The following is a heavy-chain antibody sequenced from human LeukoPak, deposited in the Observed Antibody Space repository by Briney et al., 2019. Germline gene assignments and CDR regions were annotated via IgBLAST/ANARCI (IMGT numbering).Heavy chain of an antibody. CDR2: INPNSGGT. CDR1: GYTFTDYY. CDR3: ARVGNIVVPDFDY. V-gene: IGHV1-2*02. Sequence: ASVKVSCKASGYTFTDYYMHWVRQAPGQGLEWMGWINPNSGGTDYAQKFQDRVTMTRDTSISTAYMELSRLRSDDTAIYYCARVGNIVVPDFDYWGQGTLVTVSS. J-gene: IGHJ4*02. D-gene: IGHD2-15*01.